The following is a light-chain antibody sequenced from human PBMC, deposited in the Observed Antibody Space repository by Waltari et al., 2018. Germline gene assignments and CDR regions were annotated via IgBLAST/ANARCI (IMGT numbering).Light chain of an antibody. CDR1: QDINNY. Sequence: DIQMTQSPSSPSVSVGDRVTITCQASQDINNYLNWYQQKPGKAPKLLIYDASSLETGVPSRFSGSGSGSHFTFTISSLQPEDIATYYCHQYDNLPFTFGPGTKVDIK. CDR3: HQYDNLPFT. J-gene: IGKJ3*01. CDR2: DAS. V-gene: IGKV1-33*01.